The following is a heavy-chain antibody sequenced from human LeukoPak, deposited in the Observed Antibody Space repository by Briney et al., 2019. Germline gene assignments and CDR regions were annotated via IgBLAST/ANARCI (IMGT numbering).Heavy chain of an antibody. Sequence: SGRSLRLSCAASGFTFSSYSMNWVRQAPGKGLEWVSSISSSSSYIYYADSVKGRFTISRDNAKNSLYLQMNSLRAEDTAVYYCASLGNSNYMDVWGKGTTVTVSS. CDR3: ASLGNSNYMDV. CDR1: GFTFSSYS. V-gene: IGHV3-21*01. D-gene: IGHD1-7*01. J-gene: IGHJ6*03. CDR2: ISSSSSYI.